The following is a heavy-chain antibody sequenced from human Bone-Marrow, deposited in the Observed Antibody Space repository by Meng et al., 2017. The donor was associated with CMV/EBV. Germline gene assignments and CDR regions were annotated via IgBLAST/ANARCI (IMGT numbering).Heavy chain of an antibody. Sequence: ASVKVSCKASGYTFTGYYMHWVRQAPGQGLEWMGWINPNSGGTNYAQKFQSRVTMTRDTSISTAYMELSRLRSDDTAVYYCARQRVGGYYYYGMDVWGQGTTVTVSS. D-gene: IGHD3-16*01. J-gene: IGHJ6*02. CDR2: INPNSGGT. CDR3: ARQRVGGYYYYGMDV. CDR1: GYTFTGYY. V-gene: IGHV1-2*02.